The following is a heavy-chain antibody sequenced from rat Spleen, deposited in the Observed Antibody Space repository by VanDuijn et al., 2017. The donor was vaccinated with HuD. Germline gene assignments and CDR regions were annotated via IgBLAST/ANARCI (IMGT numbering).Heavy chain of an antibody. J-gene: IGHJ2*01. Sequence: EVQLVESGGDLVQPGRSLKLSCAASGFTFSDYHMAWVRQAPKKGLEWVASISTSGGSTYYRDSVKGRFTVSRDNAKSTLYLQMDSLRSEDTATYYCARLNWEPFDYWGQGVMVTVSS. V-gene: IGHV5-25*01. D-gene: IGHD5-1*01. CDR3: ARLNWEPFDY. CDR2: ISTSGGST. CDR1: GFTFSDYH.